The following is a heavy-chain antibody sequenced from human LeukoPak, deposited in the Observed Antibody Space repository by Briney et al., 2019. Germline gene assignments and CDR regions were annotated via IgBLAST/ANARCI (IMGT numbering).Heavy chain of an antibody. CDR3: ARDRRDGYYFDY. Sequence: ASVKVSCKASGYTFTGYYMHWVRQAPGQGLEWMGWISAYNGNTNYAQKLQGRVTMTTDTSTSTAYMELRSLRSDDTAVYYCARDRRDGYYFDYWGQGTLVTVSS. V-gene: IGHV1-18*04. J-gene: IGHJ4*02. D-gene: IGHD5-24*01. CDR2: ISAYNGNT. CDR1: GYTFTGYY.